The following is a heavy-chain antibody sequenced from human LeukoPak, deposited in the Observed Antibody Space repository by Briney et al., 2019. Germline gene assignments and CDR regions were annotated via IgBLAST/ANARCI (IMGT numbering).Heavy chain of an antibody. J-gene: IGHJ5*02. CDR3: ARDLGWQYQLHPPYNWFDP. CDR2: IIPIFGTA. CDR1: GGTFSSYA. V-gene: IGHV1-69*06. Sequence: GASVKVSCKASGGTFSSYAISWVRQAPGQGLEWMGGIIPIFGTANYAQKFQGRVTITADKSTSTAYMELSSLRSEDTAVYYCARDLGWQYQLHPPYNWFDPWGQGTLVTVSS. D-gene: IGHD2-2*01.